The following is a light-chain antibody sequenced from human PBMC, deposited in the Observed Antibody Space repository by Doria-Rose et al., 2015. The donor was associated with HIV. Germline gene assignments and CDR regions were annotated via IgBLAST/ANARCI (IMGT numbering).Light chain of an antibody. CDR2: KAS. J-gene: IGKJ1*01. CDR1: QSISNW. Sequence: DIRVTQSPSTLSASVGDRVTITCRASQSISNWLAWYQQKPGQAPKLLIYKASTLQRGIPSRFRGSGSGTEFTLTINSLQPDDFATYYCQHFDKYFSWTFGHGTKVDIK. V-gene: IGKV1-5*03. CDR3: QHFDKYFSWT.